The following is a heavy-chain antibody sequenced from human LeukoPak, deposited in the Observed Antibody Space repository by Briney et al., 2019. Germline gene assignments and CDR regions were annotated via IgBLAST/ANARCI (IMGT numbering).Heavy chain of an antibody. CDR3: ARVVEMATIMYYFDY. Sequence: ASMKVSRKASGYTFTSYGISWVRQAPGQGLEWMGWISAYNGNTNYAQKLQGRVTMTTDTSTSTAYMELRSLRSDDTAVYYCARVVEMATIMYYFDYWGQGALVTVSS. CDR2: ISAYNGNT. J-gene: IGHJ4*02. V-gene: IGHV1-18*01. CDR1: GYTFTSYG. D-gene: IGHD5-24*01.